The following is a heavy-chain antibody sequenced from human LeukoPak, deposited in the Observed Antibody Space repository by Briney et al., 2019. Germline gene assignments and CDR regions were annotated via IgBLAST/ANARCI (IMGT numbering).Heavy chain of an antibody. D-gene: IGHD3-10*01. V-gene: IGHV1-18*01. CDR3: AREYYSTSNYYGSGSYGVDY. CDR1: GYTFTSYG. CDR2: ISAYNGHT. Sequence: ASVKVSCKASGYTFTSYGISWVRQAPGPGLEWMGWISAYNGHTTYAQKLQGRLTMTTDTTTSTAYMELRSLRSDDTAVYYCAREYYSTSNYYGSGSYGVDYWGQGTLVTVSS. J-gene: IGHJ4*02.